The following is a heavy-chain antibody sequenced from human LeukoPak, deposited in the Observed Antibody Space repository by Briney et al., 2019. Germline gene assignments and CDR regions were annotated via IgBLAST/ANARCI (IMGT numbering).Heavy chain of an antibody. CDR2: ISSSGSTI. CDR3: ARDRYGDSKFDY. V-gene: IGHV3-48*03. CDR1: GFTFSSYE. Sequence: PGGSLRLSCAASGFTFSSYEMNWVRQAPGKGLEWVSYISSSGSTIYYADSVKGRFTISRDNAKNSLYLQMNSLRAEDTAVYYCARDRYGDSKFDYRGQGTLVTVSS. J-gene: IGHJ4*02. D-gene: IGHD4-17*01.